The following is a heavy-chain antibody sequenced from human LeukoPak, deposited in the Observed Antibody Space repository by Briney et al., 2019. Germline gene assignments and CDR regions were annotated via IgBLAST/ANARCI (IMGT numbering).Heavy chain of an antibody. V-gene: IGHV4-38-2*02. CDR1: GSSMSSNYY. CDR3: ARGPSGTNGD. Sequence: SETLSLNCTVSGSSMSSNYYWGWIRQPPGKGLEWIGSIFHSGSTYYNPSLESRVTISVDTSKNQFSLRLSSVTAADTAVYYCARGPSGTNGDWGQGTLVTVSS. D-gene: IGHD1-26*01. J-gene: IGHJ4*02. CDR2: IFHSGST.